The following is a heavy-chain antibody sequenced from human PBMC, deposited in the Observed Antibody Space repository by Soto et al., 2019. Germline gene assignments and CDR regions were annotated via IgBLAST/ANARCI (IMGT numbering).Heavy chain of an antibody. CDR1: GFTFSSYS. Sequence: EVQLVESGGGLVKPGGSLRLSCAASGFTFSSYSMNWVRQAPGKGLEWVSSISSSSSYIYYADSVKGRFTISRDNAKNSLYLQMNSLRAEDTAVYYCARDAGSPYYYYYMDVWGKGTTVTVSS. D-gene: IGHD6-6*01. V-gene: IGHV3-21*01. CDR2: ISSSSSYI. CDR3: ARDAGSPYYYYYMDV. J-gene: IGHJ6*03.